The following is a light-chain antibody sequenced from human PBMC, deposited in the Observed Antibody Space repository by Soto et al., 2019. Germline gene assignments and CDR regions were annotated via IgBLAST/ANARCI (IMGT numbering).Light chain of an antibody. CDR1: QSVSSN. J-gene: IGKJ2*01. CDR2: DAS. CDR3: QQYNIWYT. Sequence: EIVMTQSPATLSVSPGERATLSCRASQSVSSNLAWYQQKPGQAPRLLIDDASTTATGIPVRFSGSGSGTEFTLTISSLQSEDFAVYYCQQYNIWYTFGQGTKLEIK. V-gene: IGKV3-15*01.